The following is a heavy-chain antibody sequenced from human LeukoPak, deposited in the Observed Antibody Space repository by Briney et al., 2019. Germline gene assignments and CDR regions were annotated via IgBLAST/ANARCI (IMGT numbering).Heavy chain of an antibody. J-gene: IGHJ5*02. V-gene: IGHV4-31*03. D-gene: IGHD3-22*01. CDR1: GGSISSGGYY. Sequence: SQTLSLTCTVSGGSISSGGYYWSWIRQHPGKGLEWIGYIYYSGSTYYNPSLKSRVTISVDTSKNQFSLKLSSVTAAGTAVYYCARDLWGYYDSSGYSIGTAWGQGTLVTVSS. CDR2: IYYSGST. CDR3: ARDLWGYYDSSGYSIGTA.